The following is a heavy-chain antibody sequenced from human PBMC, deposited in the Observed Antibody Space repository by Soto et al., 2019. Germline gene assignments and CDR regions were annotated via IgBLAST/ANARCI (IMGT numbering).Heavy chain of an antibody. J-gene: IGHJ4*02. CDR1: GGSISSSSYY. Sequence: SETLFLTCTVSGGSISSSSYYWGWIRQPPGKGLEWIGSIYYSGSTYYNPSLKSRVTISVDTSKNQFSLKLSSVTAADTAVYYCATTVLRYFDWLFTFDYWGQGTLVTVSS. CDR3: ATTVLRYFDWLFTFDY. D-gene: IGHD3-9*01. CDR2: IYYSGST. V-gene: IGHV4-39*01.